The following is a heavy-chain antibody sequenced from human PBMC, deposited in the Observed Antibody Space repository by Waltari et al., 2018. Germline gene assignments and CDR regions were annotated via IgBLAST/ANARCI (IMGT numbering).Heavy chain of an antibody. D-gene: IGHD3-3*01. V-gene: IGHV3-15*01. CDR1: GFTFSNAW. J-gene: IGHJ4*02. Sequence: EVQLVESGGGLVKPGGSLRLSCAASGFTFSNAWMRWVRPAPGQGLEWVGRIKSKTDGGTTDYAAPVKGRFTISRDDSKNTLYLQMNSLKTEDTAVYYCTTDLTQSDYDFWSEHYWGQGTLVTVSS. CDR3: TTDLTQSDYDFWSEHY. CDR2: IKSKTDGGTT.